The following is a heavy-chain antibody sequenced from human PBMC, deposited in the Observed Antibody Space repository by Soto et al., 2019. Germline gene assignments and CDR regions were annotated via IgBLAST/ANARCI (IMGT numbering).Heavy chain of an antibody. CDR3: ARVVATVAGPYGMDV. V-gene: IGHV1-18*01. CDR1: GYTFTSYV. Sequence: EASVKVSCKASGYTFTSYVISWVRQAPAQGLEWMGWISAYNGNTNFAQKLQGRVTMTTDTSTSTAYMELRGLRSDDTAVYYCARVVATVAGPYGMDVWGQGTSVTVSS. J-gene: IGHJ6*02. CDR2: ISAYNGNT. D-gene: IGHD6-19*01.